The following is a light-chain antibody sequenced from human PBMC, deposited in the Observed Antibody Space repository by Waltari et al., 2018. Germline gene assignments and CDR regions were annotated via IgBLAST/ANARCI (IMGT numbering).Light chain of an antibody. CDR1: KSISNW. CDR2: KAS. CDR3: QQYNTYSS. J-gene: IGKJ2*01. V-gene: IGKV1-5*03. Sequence: DIQMTQSPSSLSASVEDRVTITCRASKSISNWLAWYQQKPGKAPILLIYKASILKSGVPSRFSGSGSGTQFTLTISSLQPGDFATYYCQQYNTYSSFGQGTKLEIK.